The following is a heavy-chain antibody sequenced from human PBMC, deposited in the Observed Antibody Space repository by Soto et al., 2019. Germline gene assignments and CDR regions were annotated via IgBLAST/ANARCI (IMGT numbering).Heavy chain of an antibody. CDR1: GFTFSSYA. V-gene: IGHV3-23*01. Sequence: GGSLRLSCAASGFTFSSYAMSWVRQAPGKGLEWVSAISGSGGSTYYADSVKGRFTISRDNSKNTLYLQMNSLRAEDTAVYYCAKGGYCSGGSCRTIKYYYYMDVGGKGTTVTVSS. CDR3: AKGGYCSGGSCRTIKYYYYMDV. D-gene: IGHD2-15*01. J-gene: IGHJ6*03. CDR2: ISGSGGST.